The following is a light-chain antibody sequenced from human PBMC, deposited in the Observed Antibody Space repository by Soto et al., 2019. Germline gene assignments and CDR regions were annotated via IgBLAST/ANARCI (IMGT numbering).Light chain of an antibody. J-gene: IGKJ1*01. CDR3: KQFNNYPWT. CDR1: QSISSW. V-gene: IGKV1-5*03. CDR2: KAS. Sequence: DIQMTQSPSTLSASVGDRVTITCRASQSISSWLAWYQQKPGKASKLLIYKASSLESGVPSRFSGSGSGTEFKLTISSLQPENIATYYCKQFNNYPWTFGKRTNMENK.